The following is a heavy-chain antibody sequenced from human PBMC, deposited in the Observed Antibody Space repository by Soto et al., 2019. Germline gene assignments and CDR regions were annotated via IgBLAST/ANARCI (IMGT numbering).Heavy chain of an antibody. V-gene: IGHV1-18*04. D-gene: IGHD3-22*01. J-gene: IGHJ4*02. CDR1: GYSFATYG. Sequence: QVPLVQSGAEVKKPGASVKVSCKASGYSFATYGFIWVRQAPGQGLECVGWISAHNGDTHYSQKFQGRVTLTTDTSTNTGYMELRSLTSDDTAVYFCATEPIYYNDGSGYYPLGHWGQGTLVTVSS. CDR3: ATEPIYYNDGSGYYPLGH. CDR2: ISAHNGDT.